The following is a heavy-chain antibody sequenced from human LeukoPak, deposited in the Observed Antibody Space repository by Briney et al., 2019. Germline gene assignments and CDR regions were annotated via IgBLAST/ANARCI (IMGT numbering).Heavy chain of an antibody. CDR1: GFTFSSYA. CDR3: AKDKRIVVVPAAIRFDP. D-gene: IGHD2-2*02. Sequence: GGSLRLSCAASGFTFSSYAISWVRQAPGKGLEWVSAISGSGGSTYYADSVKGRFTISRDNSKNTLYLQMNSLRAEDTAVYYCAKDKRIVVVPAAIRFDPWGQGTLVTVSS. V-gene: IGHV3-23*01. J-gene: IGHJ5*02. CDR2: ISGSGGST.